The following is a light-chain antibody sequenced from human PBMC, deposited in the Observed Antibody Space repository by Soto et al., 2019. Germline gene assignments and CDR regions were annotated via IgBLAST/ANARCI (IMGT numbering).Light chain of an antibody. CDR3: SSYAGTNNYV. V-gene: IGLV2-8*01. CDR1: SSDVGGYNY. CDR2: EVF. J-gene: IGLJ1*01. Sequence: QSVLTQPPSASESPGQSVTISCTGTSSDVGGYNYVSWYQQHPGKAPKLMIYEVFKRPSGVPDRFSGSKPGNTASLTVSGLQAEDEADYYCSSYAGTNNYVFGTGTKVTVL.